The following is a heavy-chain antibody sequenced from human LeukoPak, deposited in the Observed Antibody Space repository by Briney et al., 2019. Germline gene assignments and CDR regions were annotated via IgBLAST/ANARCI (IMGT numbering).Heavy chain of an antibody. CDR2: ISSSSSYI. Sequence: GGSLRLSCAASGFTFSSYSMNWVRQAPGKGLEWVSSISSSSSYIYYADSVKGRFTISRDNAKNSLYLQMNSLRAEDTALYYCARGQKETFTIFGVVIMMPFDYWGQGTPVTVSS. CDR3: ARGQKETFTIFGVVIMMPFDY. J-gene: IGHJ4*02. CDR1: GFTFSSYS. V-gene: IGHV3-21*01. D-gene: IGHD3-3*01.